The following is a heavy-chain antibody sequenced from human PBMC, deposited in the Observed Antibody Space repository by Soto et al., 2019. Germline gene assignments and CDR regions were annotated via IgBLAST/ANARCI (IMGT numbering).Heavy chain of an antibody. CDR2: ISGYNGNT. V-gene: IGHV1-18*01. CDR1: GYTFISYG. D-gene: IGHD5-18*01. CDR3: VRDETYSSYYFDS. J-gene: IGHJ4*02. Sequence: QVQLVQSGGEVKQPGASVKVSCKASGYTFISYGFSWVRQAAGQGLEWMGWISGYNGNTDYAQKFQGRVVMTTDTSTSTAYMELRSLRADDTAVYYCVRDETYSSYYFDSWGQGTPVTVSS.